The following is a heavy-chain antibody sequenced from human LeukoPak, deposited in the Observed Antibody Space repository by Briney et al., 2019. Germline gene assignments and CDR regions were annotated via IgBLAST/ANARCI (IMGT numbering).Heavy chain of an antibody. V-gene: IGHV1-2*02. Sequence: ASVKVSCKASGYTFTGYYMHWMRQAPGQGLEWMGWINLNSGGTNYAQKFQGRVTMTRDTSISTAYMELSRLRSDDTAVYYCARVRITMVRGDPFDYWGQGTLVTVSS. CDR3: ARVRITMVRGDPFDY. CDR2: INLNSGGT. D-gene: IGHD3-10*01. CDR1: GYTFTGYY. J-gene: IGHJ4*02.